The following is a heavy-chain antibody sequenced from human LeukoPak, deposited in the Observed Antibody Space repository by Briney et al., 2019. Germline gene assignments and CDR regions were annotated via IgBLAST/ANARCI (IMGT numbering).Heavy chain of an antibody. J-gene: IGHJ5*02. CDR3: ARHLSSFVVVPAAIGKYNWFDP. D-gene: IGHD2-2*02. CDR1: GGSISGSSYY. V-gene: IGHV4-39*01. Sequence: SETLSLTCTVSGGSISGSSYYWGWIRQPPGKGLEWIGSIYYSGSTYYNPSLKSRVTISVDTSKNQFSLKLSSVTAADTAVYYCARHLSSFVVVPAAIGKYNWFDPWGQGTLVTVSS. CDR2: IYYSGST.